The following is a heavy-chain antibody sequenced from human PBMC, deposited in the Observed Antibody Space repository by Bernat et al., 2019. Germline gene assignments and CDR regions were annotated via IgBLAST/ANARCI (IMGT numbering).Heavy chain of an antibody. CDR1: GFTFSSYA. Sequence: QVQLVESGGGVVQPGRSLRLSCAASGFTFSSYAMHWVRQAPGKGLEWVAVISYDGSNKYYADSVKGRFTISRDNSKNTLYLQMNSLRAEDTAVYYCEREDGTTVFAFDIWGQGTMVTVSS. CDR2: ISYDGSNK. J-gene: IGHJ3*02. V-gene: IGHV3-30*01. D-gene: IGHD4-17*01. CDR3: EREDGTTVFAFDI.